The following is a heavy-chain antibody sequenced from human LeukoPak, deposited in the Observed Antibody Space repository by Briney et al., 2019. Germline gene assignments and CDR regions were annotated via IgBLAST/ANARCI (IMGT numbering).Heavy chain of an antibody. D-gene: IGHD3-22*01. V-gene: IGHV3-53*01. Sequence: GESLRLSCAASGFTFNNNYMAWVRQSPEKGLEWVAVIYRDETTFYADSVRGRFTMSRDNSKNAVYLQMSSLRVEDTAVYYCARGWRYDDSGYYLDHWGQGTLVTVSS. CDR1: GFTFNNNY. J-gene: IGHJ4*02. CDR2: IYRDETT. CDR3: ARGWRYDDSGYYLDH.